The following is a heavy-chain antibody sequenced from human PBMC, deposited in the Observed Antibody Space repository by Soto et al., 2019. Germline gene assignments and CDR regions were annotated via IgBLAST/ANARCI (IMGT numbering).Heavy chain of an antibody. Sequence: GGSLRLSCAASGFTFSSYAMHWVRQAPGKGLEWVAVISYDGSNKYYADSVKGRFTISRDNSKNTLYLQMNSLRAEDTAVYYCARGGTRYYDILTGYYNPFDYWGQGTLVTVSS. CDR2: ISYDGSNK. CDR3: ARGGTRYYDILTGYYNPFDY. V-gene: IGHV3-30-3*01. CDR1: GFTFSSYA. D-gene: IGHD3-9*01. J-gene: IGHJ4*02.